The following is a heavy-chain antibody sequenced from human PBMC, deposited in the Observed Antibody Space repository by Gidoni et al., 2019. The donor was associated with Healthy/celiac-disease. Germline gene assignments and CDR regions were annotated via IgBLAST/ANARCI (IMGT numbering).Heavy chain of an antibody. CDR1: GGPISSSSYY. CDR2: IYYSGST. Sequence: QLQLQESGPGLVKPSETLSLTCTVSGGPISSSSYYWGWIRQPPGKGLEWIGSIYYSGSTYYNPSLKSRVTISVDTSKNQFSLKLSSVTAADTAVYYCAREAGGSGSYHSNVWEWGQGTLVTVSS. D-gene: IGHD3-10*01. CDR3: AREAGGSGSYHSNVWE. V-gene: IGHV4-39*02. J-gene: IGHJ4*02.